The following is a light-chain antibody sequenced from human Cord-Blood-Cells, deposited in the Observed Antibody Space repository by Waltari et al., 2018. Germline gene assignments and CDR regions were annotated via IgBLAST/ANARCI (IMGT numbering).Light chain of an antibody. CDR1: QSISSW. V-gene: IGKV1-5*03. Sequence: DIHITPPPSNLSASVGDRVVITCRASQSISSWLAWYQQKPGKAPKLLIYKASSLESGVPSRFSGSGSGTEFTLTISSLQPDDFATYYCQQYNSYSTFGQGTKVEIK. J-gene: IGKJ1*01. CDR2: KAS. CDR3: QQYNSYST.